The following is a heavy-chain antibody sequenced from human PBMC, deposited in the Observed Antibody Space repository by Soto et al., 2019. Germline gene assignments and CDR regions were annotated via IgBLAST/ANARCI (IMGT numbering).Heavy chain of an antibody. D-gene: IGHD2-2*01. CDR1: GFTFSSYG. CDR3: TKDLSNVVLVPAAANDYYYFGMDV. CDR2: ISYDGSNK. Sequence: QVQLVESGGGVVQPGRSLRLSCAASGFTFSSYGMHWVRQAPGKGLEWLIVISYDGSNKYFADSVKGRFTISRDNSKNTLFLQMNSLRGEDTAIYYCTKDLSNVVLVPAAANDYYYFGMDVWGQGTTVTVSS. J-gene: IGHJ6*02. V-gene: IGHV3-30*18.